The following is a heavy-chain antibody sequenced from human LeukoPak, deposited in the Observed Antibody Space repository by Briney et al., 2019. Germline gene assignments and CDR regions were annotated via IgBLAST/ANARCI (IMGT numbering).Heavy chain of an antibody. V-gene: IGHV3-21*01. Sequence: GGSLRLSCAASGFTFSSYSMNWVRQAPGKGLEGVSSISSSSSYIYYADSVKGRFTISRDNAKNSLYMQMNSLRAEDTAVYYCARDRVLGFQHWGQGTLVTVSS. CDR3: ARDRVLGFQH. J-gene: IGHJ1*01. D-gene: IGHD6-6*01. CDR1: GFTFSSYS. CDR2: ISSSSSYI.